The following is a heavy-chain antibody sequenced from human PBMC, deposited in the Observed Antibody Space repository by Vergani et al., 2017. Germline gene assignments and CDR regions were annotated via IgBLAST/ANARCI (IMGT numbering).Heavy chain of an antibody. Sequence: QLQLQESGPGLVKPSETLSLTCTVSGGSISSSSYYWGWIRQPPGKGLEWIGSIYYSGSTYYNPSLKSRVTISVDTSKNQFSLKLSSVTAADTAVYYCASRSRGFETLNAWGQGTLVTVSS. V-gene: IGHV4-39*07. J-gene: IGHJ5*02. CDR2: IYYSGST. CDR3: ASRSRGFETLNA. D-gene: IGHD3-10*01. CDR1: GGSISSSSYY.